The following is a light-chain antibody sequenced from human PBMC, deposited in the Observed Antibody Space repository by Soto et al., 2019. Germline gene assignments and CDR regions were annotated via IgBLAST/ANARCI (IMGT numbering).Light chain of an antibody. CDR1: SSDIGAYNF. CDR2: DVN. V-gene: IGLV2-14*03. J-gene: IGLJ2*01. Sequence: QSVLTQPASVSGSPGQSITMSCTGTSSDIGAYNFVSWYQQHPGKAPKLMLYDVNIRPSGVSNRFSASKSGNTASLTISGLQAEDEADYYCTSWTTSTTMIFGGGTKPTVL. CDR3: TSWTTSTTMI.